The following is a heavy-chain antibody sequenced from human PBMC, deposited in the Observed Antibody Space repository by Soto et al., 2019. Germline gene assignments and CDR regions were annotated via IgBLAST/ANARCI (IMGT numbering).Heavy chain of an antibody. CDR3: AKDARAAPGTFLDH. D-gene: IGHD6-13*01. Sequence: QVQLVESGGGVVQPGRSLRLSCAASGFTFSSYGMHWVRQAPGKGLEWVAIISYDGVNKYYADSVKGRFTISRDNSKNILNLQMNSLRAEDTAVYYCAKDARAAPGTFLDHWGQGTLVTVSS. CDR1: GFTFSSYG. J-gene: IGHJ4*02. V-gene: IGHV3-30*18. CDR2: ISYDGVNK.